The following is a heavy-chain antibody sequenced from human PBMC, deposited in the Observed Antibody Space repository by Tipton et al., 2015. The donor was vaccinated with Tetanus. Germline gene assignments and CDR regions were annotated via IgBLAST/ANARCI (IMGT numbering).Heavy chain of an antibody. J-gene: IGHJ4*02. D-gene: IGHD4-17*01. CDR1: GASINAGGYL. Sequence: TLSLTCTVSGASINAGGYLWTWVRQHPGKGLEWIGNIYYTVRTSYTPSLNSRVTISVDTSKNQFSLRLTSVTAADTAVYYCARGEAYGDYPAMYFFDNWGQGTLLTVSS. CDR2: IYYTVRT. V-gene: IGHV4-31*03. CDR3: ARGEAYGDYPAMYFFDN.